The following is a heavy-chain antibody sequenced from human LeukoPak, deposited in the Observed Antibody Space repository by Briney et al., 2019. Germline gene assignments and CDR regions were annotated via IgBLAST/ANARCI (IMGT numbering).Heavy chain of an antibody. Sequence: SETLSLTCTVSGGSISSYYWSWIRQPAGKGLEWIGRIYTSGSTNYNPSLKSRVTMSVDTSKNQFSLKLRSVTAADTAVYYCARDRVRSSSWYWDYWGQGTLVTVSS. CDR2: IYTSGST. V-gene: IGHV4-4*07. CDR3: ARDRVRSSSWYWDY. J-gene: IGHJ4*02. D-gene: IGHD6-13*01. CDR1: GGSISSYY.